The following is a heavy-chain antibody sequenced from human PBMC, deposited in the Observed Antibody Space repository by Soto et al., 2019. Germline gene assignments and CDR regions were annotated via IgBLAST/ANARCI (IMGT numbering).Heavy chain of an antibody. CDR2: INHSGST. J-gene: IGHJ4*02. CDR3: ARGGCWGPFDY. Sequence: SETLSLTCAVYGGSFSGYYWSWIRQPPGKGLEWIGEINHSGSTNYNPSLKSRVTISVDTAKNQFSMKLSSVTAADTAVYYCARGGCWGPFDYWGQGTLVTVSS. V-gene: IGHV4-34*01. CDR1: GGSFSGYY. D-gene: IGHD7-27*01.